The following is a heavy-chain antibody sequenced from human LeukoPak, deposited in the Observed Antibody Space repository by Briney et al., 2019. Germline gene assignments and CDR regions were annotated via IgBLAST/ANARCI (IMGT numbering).Heavy chain of an antibody. J-gene: IGHJ5*02. D-gene: IGHD2-2*01. CDR1: GGSISSYY. V-gene: IGHV4-4*09. Sequence: SETLSLTCTVSGGSISSYYWSWIRQPPGKGLEWIGYIYTSGITNYNPSLKSRVTISVDTSKNQFSLKLSSVTAADTAVYYCARPVYCSSTSCNWFDPWGQGTLVTVSS. CDR3: ARPVYCSSTSCNWFDP. CDR2: IYTSGIT.